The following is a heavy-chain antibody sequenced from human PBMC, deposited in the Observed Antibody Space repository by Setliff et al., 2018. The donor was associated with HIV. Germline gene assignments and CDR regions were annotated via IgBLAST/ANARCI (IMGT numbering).Heavy chain of an antibody. CDR3: ARAPSCSDSSCYIYYYYYYGMDS. D-gene: IGHD2-15*01. V-gene: IGHV4-34*01. J-gene: IGHJ6*02. CDR1: GSLTNYY. CDR2: ITDSGDS. Sequence: LSLTCAVYGSLTNYYWSWVRQSPGKGLEWIGEITDSGDSNYNPSLKSRVTISLDTSKKQFSLKLTSVTAADTAVYYCARAPSCSDSSCYIYYYYYYGMDSWGQGTAVTV.